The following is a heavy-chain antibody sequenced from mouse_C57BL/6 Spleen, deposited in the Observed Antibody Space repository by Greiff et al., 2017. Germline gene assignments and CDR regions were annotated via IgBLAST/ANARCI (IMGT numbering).Heavy chain of an antibody. Sequence: EVQLQQSGPELVKPGASVKISCKASGYSFTGYYMNWVKQSPEKSLEWIGEINPSTGGTTYNQKFKAKATLTVDKSSSTAYMQLKSLTSEDSAVYYCARSGYYGSEPPWFAYWGQGTLVTVSA. CDR1: GYSFTGYY. CDR2: INPSTGGT. V-gene: IGHV1-42*01. CDR3: ARSGYYGSEPPWFAY. J-gene: IGHJ3*01. D-gene: IGHD1-1*01.